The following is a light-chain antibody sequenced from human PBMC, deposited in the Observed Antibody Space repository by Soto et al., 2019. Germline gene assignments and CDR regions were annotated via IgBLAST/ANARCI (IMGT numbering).Light chain of an antibody. CDR3: QQYGSSPLVT. CDR1: QSVSSSQ. J-gene: IGKJ5*01. CDR2: AAS. V-gene: IGKV3-20*01. Sequence: EIVLTQSPGTLSLSPGERATLSCRASQSVSSSQLGWYQQKPGQAPRLLVYAASTRATGIPDRFSGSGSGTDFTLTISRLEPEDFAVYYCQQYGSSPLVTVGQGTRLEIK.